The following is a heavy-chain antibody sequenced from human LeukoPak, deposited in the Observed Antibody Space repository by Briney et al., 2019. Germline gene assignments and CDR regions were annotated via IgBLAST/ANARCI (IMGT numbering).Heavy chain of an antibody. Sequence: GGSLRLSCAASGFTFSSYGMHWVRQAPGKGLEWVAFIRYDGSNKYYADSVKGRFTISRDNSKNTVYLQMNSLRAEDTAVYYCAKDLNSYGYHGGLDWGQGNLVTVSS. V-gene: IGHV3-30*02. CDR2: IRYDGSNK. J-gene: IGHJ4*02. CDR1: GFTFSSYG. CDR3: AKDLNSYGYHGGLD. D-gene: IGHD5-18*01.